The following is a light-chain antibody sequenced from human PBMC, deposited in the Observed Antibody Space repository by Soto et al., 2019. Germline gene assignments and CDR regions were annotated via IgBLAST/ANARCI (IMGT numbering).Light chain of an antibody. J-gene: IGLJ1*01. CDR1: SSNVGGYNY. CDR3: GSYTGNNNYV. Sequence: QSLLTQPASVCRSPGQQITISCTGTSSNVGGYNYVSWYQQHPGKAPRVMIYEVSDRPSGVSTRFSGSKSGNRASLTISGLQAEDEGDYYCGSYTGNNNYVFGTGTKVTVL. V-gene: IGLV2-14*01. CDR2: EVS.